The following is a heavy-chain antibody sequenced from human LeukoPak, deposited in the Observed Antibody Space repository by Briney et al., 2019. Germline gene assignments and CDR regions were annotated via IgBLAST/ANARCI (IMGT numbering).Heavy chain of an antibody. Sequence: SVKVSCKASGGTFSSYAISWVRQAPGQGLEWMGRIIPILGIANYAQKFQGRVTITADKSTSTAYMELSSLRSEDTAVYYCHIDYGSGSYPFDYWGQGTLVTVSS. CDR1: GGTFSSYA. CDR2: IIPILGIA. J-gene: IGHJ4*02. V-gene: IGHV1-69*04. CDR3: HIDYGSGSYPFDY. D-gene: IGHD3-10*01.